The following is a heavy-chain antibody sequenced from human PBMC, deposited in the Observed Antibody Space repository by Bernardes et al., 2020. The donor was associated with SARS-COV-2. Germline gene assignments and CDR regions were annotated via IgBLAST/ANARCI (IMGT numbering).Heavy chain of an antibody. J-gene: IGHJ5*02. CDR2: VYYSGNT. V-gene: IGHV4-38-2*02. CDR3: ARVRGYTYGADLNWFDP. CDR1: GYSITNGYY. Sequence: SETLSLTCSVSGYSITNGYYWAWIRQPPGKGLEWIASVYYSGNTFYNPSLKSRLTISADTSMNQVSLWLSSVTAADTAVYYCARVRGYTYGADLNWFDPGGQGMVVTVSS. D-gene: IGHD5-18*01.